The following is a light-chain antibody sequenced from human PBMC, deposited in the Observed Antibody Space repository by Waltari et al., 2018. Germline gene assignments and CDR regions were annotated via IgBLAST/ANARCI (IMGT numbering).Light chain of an antibody. CDR3: QMYVRLPVT. Sequence: EIVLTQSPGTLALSPGERATLSCRASQSVGRALAWYQPKPGQAPRLLIYDNSTRATGIPDRFSGSGSGTDFSLTISRVEPEDFAVYYCQMYVRLPVTFGQGTKVEVK. J-gene: IGKJ1*01. CDR1: QSVGRA. V-gene: IGKV3-20*01. CDR2: DNS.